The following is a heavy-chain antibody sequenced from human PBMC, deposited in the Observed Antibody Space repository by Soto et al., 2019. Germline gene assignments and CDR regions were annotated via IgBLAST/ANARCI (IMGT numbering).Heavy chain of an antibody. CDR3: ARERPAMTTVLLGSYYYGLDV. V-gene: IGHV1-18*01. D-gene: IGHD4-17*01. J-gene: IGHJ6*02. Sequence: QVQLVQSGAEVKKPGASVKVSCKASGYTFTSYGISWVRQAPGQGLEWMGWISAYNGNTNYAQKLQGRVTMATDTSTSTAYMELRSLRSDDTDVYYCARERPAMTTVLLGSYYYGLDVWGQGTTVTVSS. CDR2: ISAYNGNT. CDR1: GYTFTSYG.